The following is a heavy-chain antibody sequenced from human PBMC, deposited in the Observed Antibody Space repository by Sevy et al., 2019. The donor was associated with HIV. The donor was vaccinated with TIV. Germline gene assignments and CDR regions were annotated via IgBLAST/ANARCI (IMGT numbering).Heavy chain of an antibody. Sequence: GGSLRLSCAASGFAFSTHAMRWVRQAPGKGLEWVAVISYEGTETFYAASVEGRFTISRDNSMNMLSLQINSLKPEDTAVYYCARDGGYSIKWYPLYWGHGTLVTVSS. J-gene: IGHJ4*01. CDR2: ISYEGTET. CDR1: GFAFSTHA. V-gene: IGHV3-30-3*01. CDR3: ARDGGYSIKWYPLY. D-gene: IGHD1-26*01.